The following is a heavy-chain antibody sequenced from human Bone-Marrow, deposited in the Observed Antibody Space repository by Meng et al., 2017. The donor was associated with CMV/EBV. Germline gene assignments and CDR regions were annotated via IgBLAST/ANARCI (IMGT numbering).Heavy chain of an antibody. CDR1: GFTFSSYA. D-gene: IGHD1-26*01. CDR3: AKDLNEYSGRSYRRSTSLGGMEV. CDR2: IYSGGSST. V-gene: IGHV3-23*03. Sequence: GASLNISCAASGFTFSSYAMSWVRQAPGKGLEWVSVIYSGGSSTYYADSVKGRFTISRDNSKNTLYLQLNSLRAEDTAVYYCAKDLNEYSGRSYRRSTSLGGMEVWGQGTTVTVAS. J-gene: IGHJ6*02.